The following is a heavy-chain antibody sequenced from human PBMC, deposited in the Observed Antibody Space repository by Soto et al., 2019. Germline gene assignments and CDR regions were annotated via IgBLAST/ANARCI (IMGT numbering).Heavy chain of an antibody. J-gene: IGHJ4*02. CDR3: ARDNPTVTTEGGHFDY. V-gene: IGHV4-31*03. CDR1: GGSISSGGYY. Sequence: SETLSLTCTVSGGSISSGGYYWSWIRQHPGKGLEWIGYIYYSGSTYYNPSLKGRVTISVDTSKNQFSLKLSSVTAADTAVYYCARDNPTVTTEGGHFDYWGQGTLVTVSS. D-gene: IGHD4-17*01. CDR2: IYYSGST.